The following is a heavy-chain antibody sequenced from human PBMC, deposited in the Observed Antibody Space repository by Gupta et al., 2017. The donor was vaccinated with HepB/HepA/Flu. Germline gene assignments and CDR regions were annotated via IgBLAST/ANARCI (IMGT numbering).Heavy chain of an antibody. CDR1: GGSISISSYY. D-gene: IGHD2-15*01. CDR2: IYYSGST. Sequence: QLQLQESGPGLATPSETLSLTCTVSGGSISISSYYWGWLRQPPGKGLEWIGSIYYSGSTYYNPSLKSRVTISVDTSKNQFSLKLSSVTAADTAVYYCARLGYCSGGSCYSAFDYWGQGTLVTVSS. CDR3: ARLGYCSGGSCYSAFDY. J-gene: IGHJ4*02. V-gene: IGHV4-39*01.